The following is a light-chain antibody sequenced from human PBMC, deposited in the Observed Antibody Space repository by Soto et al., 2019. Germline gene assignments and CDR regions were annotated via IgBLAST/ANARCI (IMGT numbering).Light chain of an antibody. V-gene: IGLV2-8*01. CDR3: SSYAGSNNSV. CDR2: EVS. J-gene: IGLJ1*01. Sequence: QSVLTQPPSASGSPGQSVTISCTGTSSDVGGYNYVSWYQQHPGKAPKLMIYEVSKRPSGVPDRFSGSKSGNTASLTVSGLQAEDEADYYCSSYAGSNNSVFGTRTKVTVL. CDR1: SSDVGGYNY.